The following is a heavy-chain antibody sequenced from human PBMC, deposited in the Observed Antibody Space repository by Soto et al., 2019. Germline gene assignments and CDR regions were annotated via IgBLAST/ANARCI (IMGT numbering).Heavy chain of an antibody. CDR1: GDSITAYY. D-gene: IGHD3-10*01. CDR2: IYHNGET. Sequence: QMQLQESGPGLVKPSETLSLICSVSGDSITAYYLSWLRQSPGKELEWIGYIYHNGETNYNPSLTSRVPISADTSKTQFSLRLSSVTAADTGVYYCARDKGGEFLKGSGMDVWGQGTTVIVSS. J-gene: IGHJ6*02. V-gene: IGHV4-59*01. CDR3: ARDKGGEFLKGSGMDV.